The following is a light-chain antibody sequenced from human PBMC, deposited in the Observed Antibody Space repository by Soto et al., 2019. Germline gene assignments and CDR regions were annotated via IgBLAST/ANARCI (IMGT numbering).Light chain of an antibody. CDR3: QQLNSYPSST. CDR1: QSITSY. Sequence: DVQMTQSPSSLSASEGYRVTITCRESQSITSYLNWYQQTPGQAPKLLIYASSSLQSGVPSRFSGSRSGTDFTLTISSLQPEDFATYYCQQLNSYPSSTFGGGTKVDIK. V-gene: IGKV1-9*01. CDR2: ASS. J-gene: IGKJ4*01.